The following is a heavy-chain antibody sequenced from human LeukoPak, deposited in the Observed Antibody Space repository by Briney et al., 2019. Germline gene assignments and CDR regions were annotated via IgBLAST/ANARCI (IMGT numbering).Heavy chain of an antibody. D-gene: IGHD3-22*01. CDR2: ISGSGGST. J-gene: IGHJ4*02. Sequence: PGGSLRLSCAASRFTFSSYAMSWVRQAPGKGLEWVSAISGSGGSTYYADSVKGRFTISRDNSKNTLYLQMNSLRAEDTAVYYCAKDIARYYYDSSGYYLFDYWGQGTLVTVSS. CDR1: RFTFSSYA. CDR3: AKDIARYYYDSSGYYLFDY. V-gene: IGHV3-23*01.